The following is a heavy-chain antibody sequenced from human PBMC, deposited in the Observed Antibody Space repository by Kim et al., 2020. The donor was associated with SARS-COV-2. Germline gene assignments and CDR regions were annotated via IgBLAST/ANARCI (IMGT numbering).Heavy chain of an antibody. V-gene: IGHV3-30-3*01. CDR2: ISYDGSNK. J-gene: IGHJ6*02. Sequence: GGSLRLSCAASGFTFSSYAMHWVRQAPGKGLEWVAVISYDGSNKYYADSVKGRFTISRDNSKNTLYLQMNSLRAEDTAVYYCARARGGSYYYGMDDWGQG. CDR3: ARARGGSYYYGMDD. CDR1: GFTFSSYA. D-gene: IGHD3-10*01.